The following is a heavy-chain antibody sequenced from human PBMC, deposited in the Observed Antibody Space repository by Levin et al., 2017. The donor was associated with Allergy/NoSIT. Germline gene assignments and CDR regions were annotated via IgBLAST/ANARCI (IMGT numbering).Heavy chain of an antibody. Sequence: SETLSLTCTVSGGSISSGGYYWSWIRQHPGKGLEWIGYIYYSGSTYYNPSLKSRVTISVDTSKNQFSLKLSSVTAADTAVYYCARAVYYYGSGTLRACYFDYWGQGTLVTVSS. D-gene: IGHD3-10*01. J-gene: IGHJ4*02. CDR3: ARAVYYYGSGTLRACYFDY. CDR1: GGSISSGGYY. CDR2: IYYSGST. V-gene: IGHV4-31*03.